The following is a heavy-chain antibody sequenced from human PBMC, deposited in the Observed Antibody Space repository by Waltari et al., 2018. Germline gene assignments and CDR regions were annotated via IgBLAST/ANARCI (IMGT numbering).Heavy chain of an antibody. V-gene: IGHV4-4*07. CDR1: GGSISSYY. CDR3: ARQAGGSGSLYTWFDP. Sequence: QVQLQESGPGLVKPSETLSLTCTVSGGSISSYYWSWIRQPAGKGLEWIGRIYTSGSTNYNPSLKSRVTMSVDTSKNQFSLKLSSVTAADTATYFCARQAGGSGSLYTWFDPWGQGTLVTVSS. D-gene: IGHD3-10*01. J-gene: IGHJ5*02. CDR2: IYTSGST.